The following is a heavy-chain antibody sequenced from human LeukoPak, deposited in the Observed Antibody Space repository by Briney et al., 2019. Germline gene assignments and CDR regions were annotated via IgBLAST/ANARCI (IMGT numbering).Heavy chain of an antibody. D-gene: IGHD5-24*01. V-gene: IGHV3-21*01. CDR1: GFTFSSYS. J-gene: IGHJ4*02. CDR3: ARMANRQNPFDY. CDR2: ISSSSSYI. Sequence: PGALLRLSSAASGFTFSSYSLNGVRQAPGEGLEWVSSISSSSSYIYYEDSVKGRFTISRDNAKNSLYLQMNTLRAEDTAWYYCARMANRQNPFDYWGQGTLVTVSS.